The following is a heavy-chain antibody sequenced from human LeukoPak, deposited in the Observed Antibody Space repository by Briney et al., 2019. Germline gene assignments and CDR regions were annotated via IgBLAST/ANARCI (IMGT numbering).Heavy chain of an antibody. V-gene: IGHV3-53*01. J-gene: IGHJ3*02. CDR3: AREGDLNAFDI. CDR2: IYSGGST. D-gene: IGHD1-26*01. CDR1: GFTVSSNY. Sequence: GGSLRLSCAASGFTVSSNYMSWVRQAPGKGLEWVSVIYSGGSTYYADSVKGRFTISRDNSKNTLYLQMNSLRAEDTAVYYCAREGDLNAFDIWGQGTMVTVSS.